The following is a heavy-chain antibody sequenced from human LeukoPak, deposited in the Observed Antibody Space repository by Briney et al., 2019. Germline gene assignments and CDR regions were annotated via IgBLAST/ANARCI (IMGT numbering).Heavy chain of an antibody. V-gene: IGHV3-23*01. CDR3: AKRVPDYYDSSGYYSYYFDY. Sequence: GGSLRLSCAASGFTFNNYAMSWVRQAPGKGLEWVSAISGSGGSTYYADSVKGRFTISRDNSKNTLYLQMNSLRAEDTAVYYCAKRVPDYYDSSGYYSYYFDYWGQGTLVTVSS. J-gene: IGHJ4*02. CDR1: GFTFNNYA. D-gene: IGHD3-22*01. CDR2: ISGSGGST.